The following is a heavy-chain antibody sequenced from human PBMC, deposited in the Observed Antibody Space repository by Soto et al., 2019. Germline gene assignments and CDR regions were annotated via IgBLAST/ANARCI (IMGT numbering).Heavy chain of an antibody. CDR3: TTDSSGWYYGTDPYDY. CDR1: GFTFSNAW. D-gene: IGHD6-19*01. CDR2: IKSKTDGGTT. Sequence: GGSLRLSCAASGFTFSNAWMNWVRQAPGKGLEWVGRIKSKTDGGTTDYAATVKGRFTISRDDSKNTLYLQMNSLKTEDTAVYYCTTDSSGWYYGTDPYDYWGQGTLVTVSS. J-gene: IGHJ4*02. V-gene: IGHV3-15*07.